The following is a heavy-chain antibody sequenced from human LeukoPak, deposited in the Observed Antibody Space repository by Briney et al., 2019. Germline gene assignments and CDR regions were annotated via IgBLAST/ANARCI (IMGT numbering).Heavy chain of an antibody. J-gene: IGHJ4*02. CDR2: INHSGST. V-gene: IGHV4-34*01. CDR1: GGSFSGYY. CDR3: ARGRAFGYYYDSSGYYPGDY. D-gene: IGHD3-22*01. Sequence: SETLSLTCAVYGGSFSGYYWSWIHQPPGKGLEWIGEINHSGSTNYNPSLKSRVTISVDTSKNQFSLKLSSVTAADTAVYYCARGRAFGYYYDSSGYYPGDYWGQGTLVTVSS.